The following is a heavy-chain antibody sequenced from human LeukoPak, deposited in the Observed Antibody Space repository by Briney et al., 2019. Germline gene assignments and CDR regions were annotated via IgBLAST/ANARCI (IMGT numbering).Heavy chain of an antibody. J-gene: IGHJ6*02. Sequence: PGGSLRLSCAASGFTFSDYYMSWIRQAPGKGLEWVSYISSSGSTIYYADSVKGRFTISRDNAKNPLYLQMNSLRAEDTAVYYCAKAYSSSWYYGMDVWGQGTTVTVSS. CDR3: AKAYSSSWYYGMDV. D-gene: IGHD6-13*01. CDR1: GFTFSDYY. CDR2: ISSSGSTI. V-gene: IGHV3-11*01.